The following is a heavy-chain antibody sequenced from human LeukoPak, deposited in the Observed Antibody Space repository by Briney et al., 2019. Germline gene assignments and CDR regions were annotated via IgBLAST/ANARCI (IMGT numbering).Heavy chain of an antibody. J-gene: IGHJ6*02. D-gene: IGHD1-1*01. CDR2: ISYDGSNK. V-gene: IGHV3-30*18. Sequence: PGGSLRLSCAASGFTFSSYGMHWVRQAPGKGLEWVAVISYDGSNKYYADSVKGRFTISRDKSKNTLYLQMNSLRAEDTAVYYCAKDQVRILYYYYGMDVWGQGTTVTVSS. CDR1: GFTFSSYG. CDR3: AKDQVRILYYYYGMDV.